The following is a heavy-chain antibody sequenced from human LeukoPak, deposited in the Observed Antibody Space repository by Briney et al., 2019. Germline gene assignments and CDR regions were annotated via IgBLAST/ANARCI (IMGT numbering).Heavy chain of an antibody. Sequence: SQTLSLTCTVSGGSISSGSYYWSWIRQPAGKGLEWIGRIYTSGSANYNPSLKSRVTMSVDTSKNQFSLRLNSVTAADTAVYYCARGGDSSSWSVDHWGQGTLVTVSS. CDR2: IYTSGSA. J-gene: IGHJ4*02. CDR3: ARGGDSSSWSVDH. CDR1: GGSISSGSYY. V-gene: IGHV4-61*02. D-gene: IGHD6-13*01.